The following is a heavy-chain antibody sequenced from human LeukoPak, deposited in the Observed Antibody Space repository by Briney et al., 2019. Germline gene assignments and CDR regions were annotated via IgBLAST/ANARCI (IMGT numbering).Heavy chain of an antibody. CDR3: ARAPTGDPLLDY. V-gene: IGHV1-69*02. CDR1: GGTLSSYT. J-gene: IGHJ4*02. Sequence: SVKVSCKASGGTLSSYTISWVRQAPGQGLEWMGRIIPILGIANYAQKFQGRVTITADKSTSTAYMELSSLRSEDTAVYYCARAPTGDPLLDYWGQGTLVTVSS. CDR2: IIPILGIA.